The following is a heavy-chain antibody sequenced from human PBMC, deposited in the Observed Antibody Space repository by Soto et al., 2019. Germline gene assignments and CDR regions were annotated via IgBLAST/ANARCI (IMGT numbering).Heavy chain of an antibody. CDR3: ARATRVVISYGMDV. Sequence: QVQLVESGGGVVQPGRSLRLSCAASGFTFSCYAMHWVRQAPGKGLEWVAVISYDGSNKYYADSVKGRFTISRDNSKNTLYLQMNRLRAEDTAVYYCARATRVVISYGMDVWGQGTTVTVSS. D-gene: IGHD3-3*01. CDR1: GFTFSCYA. J-gene: IGHJ6*02. CDR2: ISYDGSNK. V-gene: IGHV3-30-3*01.